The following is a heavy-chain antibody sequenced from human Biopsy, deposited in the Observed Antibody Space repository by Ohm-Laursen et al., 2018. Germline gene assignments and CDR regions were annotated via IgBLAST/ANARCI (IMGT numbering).Heavy chain of an antibody. CDR1: GDSISSGCFY. D-gene: IGHD6-19*01. CDR3: ARGMRSSGWPYFDS. Sequence: SETLSLTCTVSGDSISSGCFYRIRKPPPQGLGLVYFGYNYDSGSTANYIPSLESRVTMSVDMPKTQFSLNLSSVTAADTAIYYCARGMRSSGWPYFDSWGQGTLVTVSS. J-gene: IGHJ4*02. V-gene: IGHV4-61*01. CDR2: NYDSGST.